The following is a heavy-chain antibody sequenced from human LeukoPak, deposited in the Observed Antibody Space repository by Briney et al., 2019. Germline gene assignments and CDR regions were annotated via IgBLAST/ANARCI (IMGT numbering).Heavy chain of an antibody. D-gene: IGHD6-19*01. CDR1: GFTFRDAG. V-gene: IGHV3-21*01. J-gene: IGHJ4*02. CDR2: ISSSNTYI. CDR3: ARFASVANFAY. Sequence: GGSLRLSCAVSGFTFRDAGMSWVRQAPGKGLEWVSSISSSNTYIYYADSVKGRFTISRENAKNSLYLEMNSLRADDTAVYYCARFASVANFAYWGLGTLVTVSS.